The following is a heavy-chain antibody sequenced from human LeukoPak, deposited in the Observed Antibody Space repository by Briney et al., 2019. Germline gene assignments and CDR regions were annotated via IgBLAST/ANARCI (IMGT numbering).Heavy chain of an antibody. CDR3: ARSTLRYGIDY. CDR2: IYHSGST. V-gene: IGHV4-30-2*01. D-gene: IGHD3-16*01. J-gene: IGHJ4*02. Sequence: ASETLSLTCTVSGGSISSGGYYWSWIRQPPGKGLEWIGYIYHSGSTYYNPSLKSRVTISVDRSKNQFSLKLSSVTAADTAVYYCARSTLRYGIDYWGQGTLVTVSS. CDR1: GGSISSGGYY.